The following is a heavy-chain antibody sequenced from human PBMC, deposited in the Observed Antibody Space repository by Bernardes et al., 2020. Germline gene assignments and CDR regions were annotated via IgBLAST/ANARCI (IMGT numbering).Heavy chain of an antibody. CDR1: GFTFSFYS. CDR3: ARADDYGDDSSQGYYYYYMDV. J-gene: IGHJ6*03. CDR2: ISSRSSTR. V-gene: IGHV3-48*01. Sequence: GSLRLSCAASGFTFSFYSMNWVRQAPGKGLEWVSYISSRSSTRNYADSVKGRFTISRDNAKNSVYLQMNSLRAEDTAIYYCARADDYGDDSSQGYYYYYMDVWGKGTTVTVSS. D-gene: IGHD4-17*01.